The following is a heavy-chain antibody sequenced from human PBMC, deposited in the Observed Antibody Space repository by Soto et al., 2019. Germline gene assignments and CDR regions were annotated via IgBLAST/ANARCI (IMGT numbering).Heavy chain of an antibody. V-gene: IGHV3-33*01. J-gene: IGHJ4*02. Sequence: GGSLRLSCAASGFTFSSYGMHWVRQAPGKGLEWVAVIWYDGSNKYYADSVKGRFTISRDNSKNTLCLQMNSLRAEDTAVYYCARGPYDFWSGYYGYFDYWGQGTLVTVSS. CDR3: ARGPYDFWSGYYGYFDY. CDR1: GFTFSSYG. D-gene: IGHD3-3*01. CDR2: IWYDGSNK.